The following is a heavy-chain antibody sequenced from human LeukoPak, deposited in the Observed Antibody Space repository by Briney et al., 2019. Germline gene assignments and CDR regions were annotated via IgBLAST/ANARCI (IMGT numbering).Heavy chain of an antibody. CDR1: GFTFDDYA. D-gene: IGHD3-3*01. Sequence: PGGSLRLSCAASGFTFDDYAMHWVRQAPGKGLEWVSGISWNSGSIGYADSVKGRFTISRDNSKNSLYLQMNSLRAEDTALYYCAKGESRRVLRFFYFDYWGQGTLVTVSS. CDR3: AKGESRRVLRFFYFDY. CDR2: ISWNSGSI. J-gene: IGHJ4*02. V-gene: IGHV3-9*01.